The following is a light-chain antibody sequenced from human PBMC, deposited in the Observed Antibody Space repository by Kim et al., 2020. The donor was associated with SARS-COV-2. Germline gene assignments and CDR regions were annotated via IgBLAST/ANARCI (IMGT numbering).Light chain of an antibody. Sequence: SYELTQPPSVSVSPGQTASITCLGDKLGDKYVCWYQQKPGQSPVLVIYKDIQRPSRIPERFSASNSGSTATLTIGGTQAMDEAVYYCQAWANTSVV. J-gene: IGLJ2*01. CDR1: KLGDKY. CDR2: KDI. CDR3: QAWANTSVV. V-gene: IGLV3-1*01.